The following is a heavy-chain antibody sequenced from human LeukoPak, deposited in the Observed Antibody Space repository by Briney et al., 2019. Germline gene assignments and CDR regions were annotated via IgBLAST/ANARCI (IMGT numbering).Heavy chain of an antibody. J-gene: IGHJ4*02. CDR2: ISSSSGYI. V-gene: IGHV3-21*01. D-gene: IGHD6-13*01. CDR1: GFTFSSYS. CDR3: ARDRIAAAGTNDY. Sequence: GGSLRLSCAASGFTFSSYSMNWVRQAPGKGLEWVSSISSSSGYIYYADSVKGRFTISRDNAKNSLYLQMNSLRAEDTAVYYCARDRIAAAGTNDYWGQGTLVTVSS.